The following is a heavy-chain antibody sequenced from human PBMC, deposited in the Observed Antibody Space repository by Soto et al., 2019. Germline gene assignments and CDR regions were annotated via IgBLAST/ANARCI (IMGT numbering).Heavy chain of an antibody. J-gene: IGHJ4*02. CDR1: AGTLGAYW. CDR2: IFYRGAT. Sequence: SEALPLTCSVSAGTLGAYWWNLFRLPPGKGLEWIGYIFYRGATKYNPSHSLWSRVTISTDTSKNQVSLTLTSVTAADTAVYYCARGSKSNFEGHIVWGQGTLVT. V-gene: IGHV4-59*13. D-gene: IGHD4-4*01. CDR3: ARGSKSNFEGHIV.